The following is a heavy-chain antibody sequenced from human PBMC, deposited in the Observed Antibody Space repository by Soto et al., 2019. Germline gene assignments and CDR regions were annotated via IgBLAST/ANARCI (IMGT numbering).Heavy chain of an antibody. J-gene: IGHJ3*02. CDR3: AKDIAAAADLWAFDI. CDR1: GFTFSSYG. V-gene: IGHV3-30*18. Sequence: GGSLRLSCAASGFTFSSYGMHWVRQAPGKGLEWVAVISYDGSNKYYADSVKGRFTISRDNPKNTLYLQMNSLRAEDTAVYYCAKDIAAAADLWAFDIWGQGTMVTVSS. D-gene: IGHD6-13*01. CDR2: ISYDGSNK.